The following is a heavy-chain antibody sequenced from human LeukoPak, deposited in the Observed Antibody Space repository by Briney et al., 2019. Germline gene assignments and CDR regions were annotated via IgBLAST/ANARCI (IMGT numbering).Heavy chain of an antibody. D-gene: IGHD2-15*01. CDR2: INPNSGGT. CDR3: AMTQDVVVVAATREYFQH. V-gene: IGHV1-2*02. J-gene: IGHJ1*01. Sequence: ASVKVSCKASGCTFTGYYMRWVRQAPGQGLEWMGWINPNSGGTNYAQKFQGRVTMTRDTSISTAYMELSRLRSDDTAVYYCAMTQDVVVVAATREYFQHWGQGTLVTVSS. CDR1: GCTFTGYY.